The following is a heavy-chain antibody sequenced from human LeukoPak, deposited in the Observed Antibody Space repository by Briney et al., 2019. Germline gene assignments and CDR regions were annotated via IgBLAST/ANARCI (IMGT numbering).Heavy chain of an antibody. V-gene: IGHV1-2*02. CDR1: GGTFSSYA. D-gene: IGHD3-10*01. J-gene: IGHJ4*02. Sequence: ASVKVSCKASGGTFSSYAISWVRQAPGQGLEWMGWINPNSGSTNYAQNFQGRVSMTRDTSISTAYMELSRLRSDDTAVYYCARPRVRGVPHSTPDYWGQGTLVTVSS. CDR2: INPNSGST. CDR3: ARPRVRGVPHSTPDY.